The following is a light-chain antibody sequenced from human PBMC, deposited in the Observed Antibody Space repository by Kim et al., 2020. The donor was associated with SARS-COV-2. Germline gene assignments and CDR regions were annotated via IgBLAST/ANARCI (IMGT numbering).Light chain of an antibody. CDR2: WAS. CDR1: QSVLYSSKNKNY. V-gene: IGKV4-1*01. CDR3: QQYYSTPLT. Sequence: ATINCKSSQSVLYSSKNKNYLAWYQQKPGPPPKLLIYWASTRESGVPDRFSGSESGTDFTLSISSLQAEDVAVYYCQQYYSTPLTFGGGTKVDIK. J-gene: IGKJ4*01.